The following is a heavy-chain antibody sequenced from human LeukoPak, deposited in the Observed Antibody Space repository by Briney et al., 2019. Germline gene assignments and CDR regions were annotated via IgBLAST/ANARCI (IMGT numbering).Heavy chain of an antibody. CDR1: GYTFTGYY. CDR3: ARGIAAAGTPFDY. CDR2: INPNSGGT. D-gene: IGHD6-13*01. J-gene: IGHJ4*02. V-gene: IGHV1-2*02. Sequence: ASVKVSCKASGYTFTGYYMHWVRQAPGQGLEWMGWINPNSGGTNYAQKFQGRVTMTRDTSISTAYMELSSLRSEDTAVYYCARGIAAAGTPFDYWGQGTLVTVSS.